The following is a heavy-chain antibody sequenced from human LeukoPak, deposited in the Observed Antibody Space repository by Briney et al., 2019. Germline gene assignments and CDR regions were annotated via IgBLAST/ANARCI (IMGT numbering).Heavy chain of an antibody. J-gene: IGHJ5*02. Sequence: GSLSLPCAASGFTSSSYAMSWVRQAPGKGLEWVSAISGSGGSTYYADSVKGRFTISRDNSKNTLYLQMNSLRAEDTAVYYCAKDRSSSWYSNWLDPWGQGNLVTVSS. CDR2: ISGSGGST. D-gene: IGHD6-13*01. CDR3: AKDRSSSWYSNWLDP. V-gene: IGHV3-23*01. CDR1: GFTSSSYA.